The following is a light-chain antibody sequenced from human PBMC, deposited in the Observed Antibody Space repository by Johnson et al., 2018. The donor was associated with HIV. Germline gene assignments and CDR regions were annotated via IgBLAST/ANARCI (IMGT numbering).Light chain of an antibody. J-gene: IGLJ1*01. CDR3: GTWDSSLSAYV. CDR1: TSNIGNNY. CDR2: ENP. V-gene: IGLV1-51*02. Sequence: QSVLTQPPSVSAAPGQKVTISCSGSTSNIGNNYVSWFQQLPGTAPKLLIYENPKRPSGIPDRFSGSKSGTSATLGITGPQTGDEADYFCGTWDSSLSAYVFGTGTKVTVL.